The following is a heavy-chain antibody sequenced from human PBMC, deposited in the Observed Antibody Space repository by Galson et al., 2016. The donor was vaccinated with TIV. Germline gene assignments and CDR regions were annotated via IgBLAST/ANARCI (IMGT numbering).Heavy chain of an antibody. V-gene: IGHV1-24*01. Sequence: SVKVSCKVSGYSLTELVMHWVRQAPGKGLEWMGGFDPEVSKTVYARKFQGRVTMTADTYRDTAYMELGSLRIEDTAVYYCATVAWFPGLSLDNWGQGTLVTVSS. D-gene: IGHD2/OR15-2a*01. CDR1: GYSLTELV. CDR2: FDPEVSKT. J-gene: IGHJ4*02. CDR3: ATVAWFPGLSLDN.